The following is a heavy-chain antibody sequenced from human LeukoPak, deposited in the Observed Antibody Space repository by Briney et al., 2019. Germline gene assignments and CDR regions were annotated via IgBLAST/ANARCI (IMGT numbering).Heavy chain of an antibody. V-gene: IGHV3-23*01. Sequence: PGGSLRLSCAASGFTFSSYAMSWVRQAPGKGLEWVSAISGSGGSTYYADSVKGRFTISRDNSKNTLYLQMNSLRAEDTAVYYCAKDSSSAVVETSAFDIWGQGTMVTVSS. J-gene: IGHJ3*02. D-gene: IGHD6-19*01. CDR1: GFTFSSYA. CDR2: ISGSGGST. CDR3: AKDSSSAVVETSAFDI.